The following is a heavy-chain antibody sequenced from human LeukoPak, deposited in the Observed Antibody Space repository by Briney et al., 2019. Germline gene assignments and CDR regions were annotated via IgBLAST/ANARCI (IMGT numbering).Heavy chain of an antibody. CDR2: ISAYNGNT. CDR3: ARVELDDYGDYYWYFDL. V-gene: IGHV1-18*01. D-gene: IGHD4-17*01. Sequence: ASVKVSCKASGYAFTSYGISWVRQAPGQGLEWMGWISAYNGNTNYAQKLQGRVTMTTDTSTSTAYMELRSLRSDDTAVYYCARVELDDYGDYYWYFDLWGRGTLVTVSS. CDR1: GYAFTSYG. J-gene: IGHJ2*01.